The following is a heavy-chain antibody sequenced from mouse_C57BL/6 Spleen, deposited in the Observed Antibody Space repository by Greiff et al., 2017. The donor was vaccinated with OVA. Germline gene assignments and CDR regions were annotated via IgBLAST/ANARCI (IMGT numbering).Heavy chain of an antibody. J-gene: IGHJ4*01. CDR3: ARSVGDRLYYYAMDY. V-gene: IGHV1-55*01. D-gene: IGHD1-1*02. CDR1: GYTFTSYW. CDR2: IYPGSGST. Sequence: VQLQQPGAELVKPGASVKMSCKASGYTFTSYWITWVKQRPGQGLEWIGDIYPGSGSTNYNEKFKSKATLTVDTSSSTAYMQLSSLTSEDSAVYYCARSVGDRLYYYAMDYWGQGTSVTVSS.